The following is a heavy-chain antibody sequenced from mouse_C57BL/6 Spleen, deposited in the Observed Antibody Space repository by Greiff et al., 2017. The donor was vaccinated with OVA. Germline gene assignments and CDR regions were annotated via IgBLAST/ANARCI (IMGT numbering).Heavy chain of an antibody. CDR1: GYTFTSYW. Sequence: QVQLQQPGAELVKPGASVKLSCKASGYTFTSYWMHWVKQRPGQGLEWIGMIHPNSGSTNYNEKFKSKATLTVDKSSSTAYMQLSSLTSEDSAVYYGARGRSNYERCDYWGQGTTLTVSS. V-gene: IGHV1-64*01. D-gene: IGHD2-5*01. CDR3: ARGRSNYERCDY. J-gene: IGHJ2*01. CDR2: IHPNSGST.